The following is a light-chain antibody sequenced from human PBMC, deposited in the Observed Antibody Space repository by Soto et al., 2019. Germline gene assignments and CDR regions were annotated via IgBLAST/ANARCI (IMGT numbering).Light chain of an antibody. CDR3: QQFGSLGT. V-gene: IGKV3-20*01. CDR1: QTVSSSF. Sequence: EVVLTQSPGTLSLSPGERATLSCRTSQTVSSSFLAWYQQKPGQAPRLLMFDASNRATDIPDRFSGSGSGTDFTLTIGRLEPEDFAVYYCQQFGSLGTFGKGTKVDIK. J-gene: IGKJ1*01. CDR2: DAS.